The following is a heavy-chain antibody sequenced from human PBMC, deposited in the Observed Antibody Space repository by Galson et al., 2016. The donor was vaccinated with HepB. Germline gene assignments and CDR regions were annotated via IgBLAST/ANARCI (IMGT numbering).Heavy chain of an antibody. V-gene: IGHV5-51*03. Sequence: QSGAEVKKPGESLKISCKGSGYGFAGCWIGWVRQMPGEGLEWMGIIYPDDSSTGYSPSFQGQVTVSADKSINTAYLQWSSLKASDTATYYCARGLGRTAYYFDYWGQGTLVTVSS. CDR3: ARGLGRTAYYFDY. J-gene: IGHJ4*02. CDR1: GYGFAGCW. CDR2: IYPDDSST. D-gene: IGHD3/OR15-3a*01.